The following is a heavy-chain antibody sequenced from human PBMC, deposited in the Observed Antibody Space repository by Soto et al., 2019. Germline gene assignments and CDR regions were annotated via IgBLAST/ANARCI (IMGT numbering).Heavy chain of an antibody. CDR3: ARVDRNWFDP. CDR1: GYTFASYG. Sequence: GASVKVSCKTSGYTFASYGISWVRQAPGQGLEWMGWISTYKGNTNYAQKLQGRVTMTTDTSTSTAYMELRSLRSDDTAVYYCARVDRNWFDPWGQGTLVTVSS. J-gene: IGHJ5*02. CDR2: ISTYKGNT. V-gene: IGHV1-18*01.